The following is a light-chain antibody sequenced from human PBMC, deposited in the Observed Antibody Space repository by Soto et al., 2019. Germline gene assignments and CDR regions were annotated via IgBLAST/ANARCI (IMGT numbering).Light chain of an antibody. Sequence: EIVMTQSPATLSVSPGERAILSCRASQSISINLAWYQQKPGQAPRLLIYAASNRATGVPARFSGSWSGTEFTLTISSLQSEDFAVYSCQQYNNWITFGQGTRLEIK. J-gene: IGKJ5*01. CDR3: QQYNNWIT. CDR2: AAS. CDR1: QSISIN. V-gene: IGKV3-15*01.